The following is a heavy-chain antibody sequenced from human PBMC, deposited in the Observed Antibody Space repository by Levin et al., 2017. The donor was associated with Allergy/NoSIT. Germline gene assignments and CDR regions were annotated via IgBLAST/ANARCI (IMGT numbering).Heavy chain of an antibody. V-gene: IGHV1-2*02. CDR1: GYTFTAHY. Sequence: GESLKISCKASGYTFTAHYIHWVRQAPGQRLEWMGWISPYNGVTKFGQQFQGRVTMTWDTSVTTTYMELSSLRSDDTAVYYCAGDREDNYDSSRYYPDAFDIWGQGTMVTVSS. CDR3: AGDREDNYDSSRYYPDAFDI. J-gene: IGHJ3*02. CDR2: ISPYNGVT. D-gene: IGHD3-22*01.